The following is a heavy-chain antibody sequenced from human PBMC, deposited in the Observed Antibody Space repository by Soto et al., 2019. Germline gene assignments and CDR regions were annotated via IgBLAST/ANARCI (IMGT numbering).Heavy chain of an antibody. CDR2: IWFDGGNE. V-gene: IGHV3-33*01. CDR3: ARDSGGSGYEFDY. Sequence: LRLSCAASGLPFSAYGMHWVRQAPGKGLQWVAVIWFDGGNEYYADSVRGRFTISRDNSKNTLYLQMNSLTDEDTAVYYCARDSGGSGYEFDYWGQGTLVTVSS. J-gene: IGHJ4*02. CDR1: GLPFSAYG. D-gene: IGHD3-22*01.